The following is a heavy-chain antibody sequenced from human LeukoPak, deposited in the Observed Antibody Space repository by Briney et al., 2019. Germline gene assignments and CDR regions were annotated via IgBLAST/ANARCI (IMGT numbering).Heavy chain of an antibody. CDR1: GYTFNSYG. CDR3: ASHEYYYGMDV. J-gene: IGHJ6*02. CDR2: ISAYNGNT. V-gene: IGHV1-18*01. Sequence: ASVKVSCKASGYTFNSYGISWVRQAPGQGLEWMGWISAYNGNTNYAQKLQGRVTMTTDPSTSTAYMELRSLRSCDTAVYYCASHEYYYGMDVWGQGTTVTVSS.